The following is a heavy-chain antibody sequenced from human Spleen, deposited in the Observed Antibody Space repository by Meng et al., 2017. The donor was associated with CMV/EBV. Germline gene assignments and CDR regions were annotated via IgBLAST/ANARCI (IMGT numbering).Heavy chain of an antibody. D-gene: IGHD2-8*02. CDR2: ISGTGVST. CDR1: GFTFSSYA. Sequence: ETLSLTCAASGFTFSSYAMSWVRQAPGKGLEWVSTISGTGVSTYYADSVKGRFTISRDNSKNTLYLQMNSLRDEDTAVYYCAKYWYFQTYNWLDPWGQGTLVTVSS. J-gene: IGHJ5*02. CDR3: AKYWYFQTYNWLDP. V-gene: IGHV3-23*01.